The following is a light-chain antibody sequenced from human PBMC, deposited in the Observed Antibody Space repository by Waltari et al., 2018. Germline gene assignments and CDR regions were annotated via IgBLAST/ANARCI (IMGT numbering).Light chain of an antibody. Sequence: EIVLTQSPATLSLSPGERATLSCRASQSVRGYVAWYHQKPGQAPRLLIYDASNRASGIPARFSGSGSGTDFSLSISSLEPEDFAVYYCQQRHNWPLTFGGGTKVEIK. V-gene: IGKV3-11*01. CDR2: DAS. CDR1: QSVRGY. CDR3: QQRHNWPLT. J-gene: IGKJ4*01.